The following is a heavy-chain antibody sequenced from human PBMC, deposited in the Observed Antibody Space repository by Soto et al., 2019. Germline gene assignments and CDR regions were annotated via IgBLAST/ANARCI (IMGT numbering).Heavy chain of an antibody. V-gene: IGHV3-11*01. D-gene: IGHD3-10*01. Sequence: QVQLVESGGGLVEPRGSLRLSCAASGFRFSDHYMTWIRQAPGKGLEWVSKISSSGTTMYYADSVKGRFTVSRDNAQNSLYRQMNSLRAEDTAVYYCAGDPYYYGSAFWGQGTLVTVSS. CDR2: ISSSGTTM. CDR3: AGDPYYYGSAF. CDR1: GFRFSDHY. J-gene: IGHJ4*02.